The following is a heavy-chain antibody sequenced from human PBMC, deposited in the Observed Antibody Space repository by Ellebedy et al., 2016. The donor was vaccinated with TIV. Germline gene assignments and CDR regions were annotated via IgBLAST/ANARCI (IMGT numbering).Heavy chain of an antibody. D-gene: IGHD3/OR15-3a*01. CDR1: GFSVSGNY. V-gene: IGHV3-53*01. J-gene: IGHJ4*02. CDR3: SRVDLGLAFHS. CDR2: IYSSGIT. Sequence: GESLKISCAVSGFSVSGNYMSWVRQPPGKGLEWVSIIYSSGITYYPVSVKGRFTISSDTSKNTVSLQINSLRAEDTAVYYCSRVDLGLAFHSWGRGTLVTVSS.